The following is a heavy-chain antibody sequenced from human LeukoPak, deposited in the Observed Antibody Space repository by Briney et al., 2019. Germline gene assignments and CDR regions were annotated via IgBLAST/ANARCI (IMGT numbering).Heavy chain of an antibody. CDR3: ARYRRDSGTYYLDY. CDR1: GGSISSYY. Sequence: SETLSLTCTVSGGSISSYYWSWIRQPPGKGLEWIGYIYYSGSTNYNPSLKSQITMSVDTSKNQFSLNLSSVTAADTAVYYCARYRRDSGTYYLDYWSQGTLVTVSS. V-gene: IGHV4-59*08. J-gene: IGHJ4*02. D-gene: IGHD3-10*01. CDR2: IYYSGST.